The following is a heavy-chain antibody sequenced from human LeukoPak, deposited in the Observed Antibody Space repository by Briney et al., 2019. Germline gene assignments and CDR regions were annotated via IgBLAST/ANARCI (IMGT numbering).Heavy chain of an antibody. V-gene: IGHV3-21*01. D-gene: IGHD6-19*01. Sequence: GGSLRLSCAASGFTFSSYSMNWVRQAPGKGLEWVSSISSSSSYIYYADSVKGRFTISRDNAKNSLYLQMNSLRAEDTAVYYCARDLTAVAGGPWGQGTLVTVSS. CDR3: ARDLTAVAGGP. CDR1: GFTFSSYS. CDR2: ISSSSSYI. J-gene: IGHJ5*02.